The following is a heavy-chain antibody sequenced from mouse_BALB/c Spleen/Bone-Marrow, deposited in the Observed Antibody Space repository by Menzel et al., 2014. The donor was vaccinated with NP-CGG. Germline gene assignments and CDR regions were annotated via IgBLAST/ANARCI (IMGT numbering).Heavy chain of an antibody. Sequence: EVMPVESGGGLVQPGGSLKLSCAASGFDFGRFWMSWVRQAPGKGLEWIGEINPDSSTINYTPSLKDKFIISRDNAKNTLYLQMSKVRSEDTALYYCARLNYYGNLFVWGAGTTVTVSS. CDR3: ARLNYYGNLFV. J-gene: IGHJ1*01. V-gene: IGHV4-1*02. CDR1: GFDFGRFW. D-gene: IGHD1-1*01. CDR2: INPDSSTI.